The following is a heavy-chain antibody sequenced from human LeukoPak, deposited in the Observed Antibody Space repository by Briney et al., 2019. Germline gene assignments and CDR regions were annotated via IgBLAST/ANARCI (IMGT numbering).Heavy chain of an antibody. J-gene: IGHJ6*03. CDR2: MNPNSGNT. V-gene: IGHV1-8*01. Sequence: ASVKVSCKASGYTFTSYDINWVRQATGQGLEWMGWMNPNSGNTGYAQKFQGRVTMTRNTSISTAYMELSSLRSEDTAVYYCAREDYYYYYMDVWGKGTTVTISS. CDR1: GYTFTSYD. CDR3: AREDYYYYYMDV.